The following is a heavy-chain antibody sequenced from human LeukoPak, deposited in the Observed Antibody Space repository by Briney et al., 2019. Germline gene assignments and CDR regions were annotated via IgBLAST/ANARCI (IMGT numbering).Heavy chain of an antibody. J-gene: IGHJ6*03. CDR2: MNPNSGNT. V-gene: IGHV1-8*01. Sequence: ASVKVSCKASGYTFTSYDINWVRQATGQGLEWMGWMNPNSGNTGYAQKFQGRVTMTRNTSISTAYMELSSLRSEDTAVYYCAREDYYYYYMDVWGKGTTVTISS. CDR1: GYTFTSYD. CDR3: AREDYYYYYMDV.